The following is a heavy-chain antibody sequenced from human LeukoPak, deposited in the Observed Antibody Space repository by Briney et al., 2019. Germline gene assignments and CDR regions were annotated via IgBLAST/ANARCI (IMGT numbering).Heavy chain of an antibody. D-gene: IGHD5-12*01. V-gene: IGHV3-43*01. CDR2: ISWDGGST. CDR3: AKDIVSGYGGYDLFDY. CDR1: GFTFDDYT. Sequence: PGGSLRLSCAASGFTFDDYTMHWVRQAPGKGLEWVSLISWDGGSTYYADSVKGRFTISRDNSKNSLYLQMNSLRTEDTALYYCAKDIVSGYGGYDLFDYWGQGTLVTVSS. J-gene: IGHJ4*02.